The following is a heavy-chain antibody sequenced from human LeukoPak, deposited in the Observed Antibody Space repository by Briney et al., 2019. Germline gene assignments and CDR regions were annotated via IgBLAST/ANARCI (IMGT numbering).Heavy chain of an antibody. J-gene: IGHJ4*02. Sequence: PGGSLRLSCAASGLTFSSYWMNWVRQAPGKGLEWVANINGDGRDKYYVGSVRGRFTISGDNADNALYLQMNSLRGDDTALYYCARGVDSAIDWWGQGTLVTVSS. CDR1: GLTFSSYW. CDR3: ARGVDSAIDW. CDR2: INGDGRDK. D-gene: IGHD3-9*01. V-gene: IGHV3-7*01.